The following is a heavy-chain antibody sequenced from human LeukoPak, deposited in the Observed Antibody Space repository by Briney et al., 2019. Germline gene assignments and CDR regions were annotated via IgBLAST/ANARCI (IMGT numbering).Heavy chain of an antibody. Sequence: KSSETLSLTCTVSGASISSSSSYWGWIRQPPGKGLEWIGNIYYSGSTYYNPSLKSRVTISVDTSKNQFCLKLNSVTAADTAVYYCASLLNGGVAHWFDPWGQGTLVTVSS. CDR2: IYYSGST. V-gene: IGHV4-39*01. CDR1: GASISSSSSY. CDR3: ASLLNGGVAHWFDP. J-gene: IGHJ5*02. D-gene: IGHD7-27*01.